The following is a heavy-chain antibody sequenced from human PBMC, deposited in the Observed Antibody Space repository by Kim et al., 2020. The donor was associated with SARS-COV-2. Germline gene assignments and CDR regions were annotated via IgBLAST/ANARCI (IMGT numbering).Heavy chain of an antibody. J-gene: IGHJ6*02. CDR3: ARSRPYYDILTGYYYYYYYGIDV. V-gene: IGHV3-11*03. CDR2: ISSSATYT. D-gene: IGHD3-9*01. Sequence: GGSLRLSCAASGFTFSDYYMSWIRQAPGKGLEWVSYISSSATYTNYADSVKGRFTISRDDAKNSLFLQMNSLRGEDTAVYYCARSRPYYDILTGYYYYYYYGIDVWGQGTTVTVSS. CDR1: GFTFSDYY.